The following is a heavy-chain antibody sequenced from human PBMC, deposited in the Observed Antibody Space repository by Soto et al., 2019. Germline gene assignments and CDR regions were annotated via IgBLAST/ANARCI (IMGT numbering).Heavy chain of an antibody. CDR3: ARDDILTGLYYYYYGMDV. V-gene: IGHV3-48*02. CDR2: ISSSSSTI. J-gene: IGHJ6*02. CDR1: GFTFSSYS. D-gene: IGHD3-9*01. Sequence: GGSLRLSCAASGFTFSSYSMNWVRQAPGKGLEWVSYISSSSSTIYYADSVKGRFTISRDNAKNSLYLQMNSLRDEDTDVYYCARDDILTGLYYYYYGMDVWGQGTTVTVSS.